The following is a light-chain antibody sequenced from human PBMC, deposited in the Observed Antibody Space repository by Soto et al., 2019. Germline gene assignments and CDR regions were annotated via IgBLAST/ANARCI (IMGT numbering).Light chain of an antibody. CDR2: GAS. Sequence: DIQMTQSPATLSASVGDRVTITFRASQSISGWLAWYQQTAGTAPKLLIFGASSLKSGVPSMFSGSGSATEFTLTISSLQPDDFATYYRQQYDTYTITFGQGTRLEIK. CDR3: QQYDTYTIT. V-gene: IGKV1-5*01. CDR1: QSISGW. J-gene: IGKJ5*01.